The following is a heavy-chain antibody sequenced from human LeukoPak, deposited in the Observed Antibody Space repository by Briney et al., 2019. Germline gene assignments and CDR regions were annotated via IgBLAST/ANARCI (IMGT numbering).Heavy chain of an antibody. CDR2: INTNTGNP. Sequence: GASVKVSCKASGYSFTSYGMNWVRQAPGQGLEWMGWINTNTGNPTYAQGFTGRYVFSLDTSVNTAYLQISSLKAEDTAAYYCARDLGYSPGSSDYWGQGTLVTVSS. J-gene: IGHJ4*02. V-gene: IGHV7-4-1*02. CDR3: ARDLGYSPGSSDY. D-gene: IGHD4-11*01. CDR1: GYSFTSYG.